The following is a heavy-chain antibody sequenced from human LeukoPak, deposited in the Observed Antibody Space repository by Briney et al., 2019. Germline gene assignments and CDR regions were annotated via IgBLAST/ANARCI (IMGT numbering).Heavy chain of an antibody. D-gene: IGHD3-22*01. V-gene: IGHV4-39*02. CDR2: IYYSGST. J-gene: IGHJ4*02. CDR3: ARGVSADYYDSSGYFSFDY. Sequence: SETLSLTCTVSGGSISGSSYYWGWIRQPPGKGLEWIGSIYYSGSTYYNPSLKSRVTISVDTSKNQFSLKLNSVAAADTAVYYCARGVSADYYDSSGYFSFDYWGQGTLVTVSS. CDR1: GGSISGSSYY.